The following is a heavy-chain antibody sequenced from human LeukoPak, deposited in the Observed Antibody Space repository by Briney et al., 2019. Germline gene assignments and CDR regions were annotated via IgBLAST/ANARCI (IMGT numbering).Heavy chain of an antibody. CDR3: ARENARGRWELNDAFDI. CDR2: IFHSGST. V-gene: IGHV4-61*01. Sequence: SETLSLTCTVSGGSISSSSYYWNWIRQSPGKGLEWIGYIFHSGSTKYNPSFKSRVTISVDTSKNQFSLKLSSVTAADTAVYYCARENARGRWELNDAFDIWGQGTMVTVSS. CDR1: GGSISSSSYY. D-gene: IGHD1-26*01. J-gene: IGHJ3*02.